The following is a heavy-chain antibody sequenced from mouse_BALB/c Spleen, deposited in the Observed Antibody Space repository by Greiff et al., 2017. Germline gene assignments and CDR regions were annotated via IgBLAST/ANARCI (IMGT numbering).Heavy chain of an antibody. J-gene: IGHJ4*01. D-gene: IGHD1-1*02. CDR2: ISDGGSYT. Sequence: EVKVVESGGGLVKPGGSLKLSCAASGFTFSSYAMSWVRQTPEKRLEWVATISDGGSYTYYPDSVKGRFTISRDNAKNNLYLQMSSLKSEDTAMYYCAREGGYYGGYYAMDYWGQGTSVTVSS. V-gene: IGHV5-6*03. CDR1: GFTFSSYA. CDR3: AREGGYYGGYYAMDY.